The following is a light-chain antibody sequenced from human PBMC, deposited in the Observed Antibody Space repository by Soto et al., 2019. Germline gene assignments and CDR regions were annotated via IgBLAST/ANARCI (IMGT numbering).Light chain of an antibody. CDR1: QSISDW. J-gene: IGKJ5*01. CDR3: QQYSSYPIT. Sequence: DIQITQCPSTLSASVGDRVTITCRASQSISDWLAWYQQKPGKAPKLLIYRASTLEPGVPSRFSGSGSGTEFPLTISSLQPDDFATYYCQQYSSYPITFGQGTRLEIK. V-gene: IGKV1-5*03. CDR2: RAS.